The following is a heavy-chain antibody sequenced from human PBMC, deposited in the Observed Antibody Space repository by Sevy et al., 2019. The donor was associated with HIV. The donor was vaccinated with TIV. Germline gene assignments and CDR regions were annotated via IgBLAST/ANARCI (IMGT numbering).Heavy chain of an antibody. J-gene: IGHJ4*02. CDR1: GFTFSSYA. CDR2: ISGSGGST. Sequence: GSLRLSCAASGFTFSSYAMSWVRQAPGKGLEWVSAISGSGGSTYYADSVKGRFTISRDNSKNTLYLQMNSLRAEDTAVYYCAKVNSLAFWSGYTDYWGQGTLVTVSS. D-gene: IGHD3-3*01. V-gene: IGHV3-23*01. CDR3: AKVNSLAFWSGYTDY.